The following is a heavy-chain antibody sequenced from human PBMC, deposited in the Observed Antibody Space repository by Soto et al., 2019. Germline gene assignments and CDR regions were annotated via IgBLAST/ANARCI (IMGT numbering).Heavy chain of an antibody. D-gene: IGHD2-21*02. CDR3: AKAKSLAYCGGHCYSVDY. J-gene: IGHJ4*02. CDR1: GFTFSSYG. Sequence: QVQLVESGGCVVQPGRSLRLSCAASGFTFSSYGMHWVRQAPGKGLEWVAVISYDGSNKYYADSVKGRFTISRDNSKNTLYLQMNSLRAEDTALYYCAKAKSLAYCGGHCYSVDYWGQGTLVTVSS. V-gene: IGHV3-30*18. CDR2: ISYDGSNK.